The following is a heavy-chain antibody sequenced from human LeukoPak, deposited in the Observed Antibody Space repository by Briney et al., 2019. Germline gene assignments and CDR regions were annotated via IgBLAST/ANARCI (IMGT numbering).Heavy chain of an antibody. D-gene: IGHD3-22*01. CDR1: GFIVSNNY. CDR2: IFSRSESI. V-gene: IGHV3-21*06. Sequence: PGGSLRLSCAASGFIVSNNYMSRVRQAPGKGLGWVSCIFSRSESILYADSVKGRFTISRDNAKNLLYLQMDSLRVEDTAVYYCARDFFHSSESRPFDYWGQGTLVTISS. J-gene: IGHJ4*02. CDR3: ARDFFHSSESRPFDY.